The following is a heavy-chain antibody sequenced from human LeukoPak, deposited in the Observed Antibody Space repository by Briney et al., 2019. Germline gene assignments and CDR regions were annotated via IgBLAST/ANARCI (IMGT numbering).Heavy chain of an antibody. Sequence: KSSETLSLTCAVFGGSFSDYYWSWIRQPPGKGLEWIGEINHSGITNYNPSFKSRVTISADTSKNQFSLKLSSVTAADTSVYYCASDTVAGTGWGQGTLVTVSS. CDR2: INHSGIT. CDR1: GGSFSDYY. J-gene: IGHJ4*02. D-gene: IGHD6-19*01. CDR3: ASDTVAGTG. V-gene: IGHV4-34*01.